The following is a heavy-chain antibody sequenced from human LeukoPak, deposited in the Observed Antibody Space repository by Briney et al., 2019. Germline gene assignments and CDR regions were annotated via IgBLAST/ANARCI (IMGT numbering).Heavy chain of an antibody. V-gene: IGHV1-2*02. J-gene: IGHJ4*02. CDR3: ARGKTIRVADPFDY. D-gene: IGHD6-19*01. Sequence: ASVKVSCKASGYTFTGYYMHWVRQAPGQGLEWMGWINPNSGGTNYAQKFQGRVTMTTDTSTNTAYMDLRSLRSDDTAVYYCARGKTIRVADPFDYWGQGTLVTVSS. CDR2: INPNSGGT. CDR1: GYTFTGYY.